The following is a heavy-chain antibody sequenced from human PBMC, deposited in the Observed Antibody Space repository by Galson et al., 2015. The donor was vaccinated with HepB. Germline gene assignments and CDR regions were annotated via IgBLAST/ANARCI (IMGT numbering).Heavy chain of an antibody. D-gene: IGHD4-17*01. CDR1: GGSISSSSYY. Sequence: SETLSLTCTVSGGSISSSSYYWGWIRQPPGKGLEWIGSIYYSGSTYYNPSLKSRVTISVDTSKNQFSLKLSSVTAADTAVYYCARPHYDYGDYVNWFDPWGQGTLVTVSS. J-gene: IGHJ5*02. CDR3: ARPHYDYGDYVNWFDP. V-gene: IGHV4-39*01. CDR2: IYYSGST.